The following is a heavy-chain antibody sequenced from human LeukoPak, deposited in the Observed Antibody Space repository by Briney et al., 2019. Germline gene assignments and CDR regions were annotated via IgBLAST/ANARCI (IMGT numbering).Heavy chain of an antibody. CDR3: AGGVSGWYPYCDY. J-gene: IGHJ4*02. CDR1: GFTFSSYW. CDR2: IKQDGSEK. V-gene: IGHV3-7*01. D-gene: IGHD6-13*01. Sequence: GGSLRLSCAASGFTFSSYWMSWVRQAPGKGLEWVANIKQDGSEKYYVDSVKGRFTISRDNAKNSLYLQMNSLRAEDTAVYYCAGGVSGWYPYCDYWGQGTLVTVSS.